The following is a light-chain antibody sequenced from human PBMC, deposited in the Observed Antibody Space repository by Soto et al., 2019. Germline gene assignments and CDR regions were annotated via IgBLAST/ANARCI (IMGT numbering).Light chain of an antibody. J-gene: IGKJ1*01. Sequence: DIVMTQSPDSLAVSLGERATINCKSSQSVLYSSNNKNYLAWYQQKPGQPPKLLIYWASTRESGVPDRFSGSGSGTDFTFTISSLQAEDVAVYYCQQYYSTPLFGQGTKVEIK. CDR2: WAS. CDR3: QQYYSTPL. V-gene: IGKV4-1*01. CDR1: QSVLYSSNNKNY.